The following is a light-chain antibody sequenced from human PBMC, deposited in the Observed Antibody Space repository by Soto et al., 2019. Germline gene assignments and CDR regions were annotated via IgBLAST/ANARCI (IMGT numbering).Light chain of an antibody. CDR3: QQYHNSILM. CDR1: QSVSSSH. Sequence: ENGLTQYPGTLSLSPGERATLSCRSSQSVSSSHLAWYQQKPGQAPRLLMYGASSRATGIPDRFSGGGSGADLTLTISRLEPEDFGVYYCQQYHNSILMFGQGTKVDIK. CDR2: GAS. V-gene: IGKV3-20*01. J-gene: IGKJ1*01.